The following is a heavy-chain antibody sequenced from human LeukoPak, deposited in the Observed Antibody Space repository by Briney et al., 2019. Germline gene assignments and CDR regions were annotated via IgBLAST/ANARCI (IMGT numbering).Heavy chain of an antibody. D-gene: IGHD5-24*01. CDR1: GGSISSGGYY. V-gene: IGHV4-31*03. CDR2: IYYPGST. Sequence: SQTLSLTCTVSGGSISSGGYYWSWIRQHPGKGLEWIGYIYYPGSTSYNPSLKSRVAISLDTSKNQFSLKVSSVTAADTAVYFCARQRDGYNWGFDYWGQGTLVTVSS. J-gene: IGHJ4*02. CDR3: ARQRDGYNWGFDY.